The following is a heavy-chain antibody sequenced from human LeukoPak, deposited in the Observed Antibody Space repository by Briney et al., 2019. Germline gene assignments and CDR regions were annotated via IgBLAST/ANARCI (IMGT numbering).Heavy chain of an antibody. CDR1: GITLSNYG. CDR3: ARKASEFDC. V-gene: IGHV3-23*01. CDR2: ISDSGGRT. J-gene: IGHJ4*02. Sequence: SGGSLRLSCAVSGITLSNYGMSWVRQAPGKGPEWVAGISDSGGRTNYADSVKGRFTISRDNSQNTLYLQMNSLRAEDTAVYYCARKASEFDCWGQGTLVTVSS.